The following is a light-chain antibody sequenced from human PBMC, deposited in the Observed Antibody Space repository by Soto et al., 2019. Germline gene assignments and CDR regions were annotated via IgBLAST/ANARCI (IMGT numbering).Light chain of an antibody. J-gene: IGKJ1*01. V-gene: IGKV3-20*01. Sequence: EIGLSQSPGTLSLSPGERATLSCRASQSVSSSYLAWYQQKPGQAPRLLISGASRRATGIPDRFSGSGSGTDFPLTISRLETEDFAVYYCQQYGSSPWTFGQGTKVEIK. CDR2: GAS. CDR1: QSVSSSY. CDR3: QQYGSSPWT.